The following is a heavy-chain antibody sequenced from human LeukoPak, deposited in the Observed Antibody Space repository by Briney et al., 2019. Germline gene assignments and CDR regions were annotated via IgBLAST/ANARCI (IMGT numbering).Heavy chain of an antibody. V-gene: IGHV3-7*03. CDR2: IKQDGSKT. Sequence: GGSLRLSCAASGFTFSTYYMTWVRQAPGKGLEWVANIKQDGSKTYYGDSVKGRFTISRDNAKNSLFLQMNSLRAEDTAIYYCAKDRVRVVVVVPATPFDYWGQGSLVTVSS. CDR3: AKDRVRVVVVVPATPFDY. D-gene: IGHD2-15*01. J-gene: IGHJ4*02. CDR1: GFTFSTYY.